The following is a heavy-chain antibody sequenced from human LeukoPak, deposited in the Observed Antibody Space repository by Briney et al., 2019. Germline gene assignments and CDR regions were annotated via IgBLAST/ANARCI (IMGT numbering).Heavy chain of an antibody. D-gene: IGHD1-26*01. CDR1: GFTFSSYA. V-gene: IGHV3-23*01. CDR3: AKGSGSWYAFDI. Sequence: PGGSLRLSCAASGFTFSSYAMSWVRQAPGKGLEWVSAISGSGGSTYYADSVKGRFTITRDNSKNTLYLQMNSLRAEDTAVYYCAKGSGSWYAFDIWGQGTMVTVSS. CDR2: ISGSGGST. J-gene: IGHJ3*02.